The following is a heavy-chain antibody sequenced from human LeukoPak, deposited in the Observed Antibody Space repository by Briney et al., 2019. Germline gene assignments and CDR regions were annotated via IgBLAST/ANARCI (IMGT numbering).Heavy chain of an antibody. Sequence: SQTLSLTCAVSGGSISSGGYSWSWIRQPPGKGLEWIGYIYHSGSTYYNPSLKSRVTISVDRSKNQFSLKLSSVIAADTAVYYCAGFATQEYYYYYGMDVWGQGTTVTVSS. J-gene: IGHJ6*02. CDR1: GGSISSGGYS. V-gene: IGHV4-30-2*01. CDR2: IYHSGST. CDR3: AGFATQEYYYYYGMDV.